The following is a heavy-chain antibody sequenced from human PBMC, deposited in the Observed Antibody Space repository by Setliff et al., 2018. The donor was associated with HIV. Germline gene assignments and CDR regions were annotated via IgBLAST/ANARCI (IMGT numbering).Heavy chain of an antibody. CDR2: INHSGTT. D-gene: IGHD2-2*01. V-gene: IGHV4-34*01. CDR3: ARRERYCSGTTCYRYFQH. CDR1: GGSFSTYY. J-gene: IGHJ1*01. Sequence: SETLSLTCAVFGGSFSTYYWNWIRQTPGKGLEWIGEINHSGTTNYNPSLNSRVTISVDTSNKRFSLTLRSATAADTALYYCARRERYCSGTTCYRYFQHWGQGTLVTVSS.